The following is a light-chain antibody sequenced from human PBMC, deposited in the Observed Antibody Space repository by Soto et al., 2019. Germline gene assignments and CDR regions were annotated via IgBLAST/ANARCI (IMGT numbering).Light chain of an antibody. J-gene: IGKJ1*01. CDR3: HQYNYYRPT. V-gene: IGKV1-5*01. Sequence: DIQMTQSPSTLSASVGDRVTITCRASQSISTWLAWYQEKPGKAPKLLIYDASSLEGGVPSRFSGSGSGTEFTLTISSLQPDDFATDYCHQYNYYRPTFGQGTKVDIK. CDR2: DAS. CDR1: QSISTW.